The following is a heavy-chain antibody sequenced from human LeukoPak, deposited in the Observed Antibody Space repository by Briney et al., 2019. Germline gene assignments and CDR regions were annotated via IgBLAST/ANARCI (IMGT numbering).Heavy chain of an antibody. V-gene: IGHV3-43*02. D-gene: IGHD2-15*01. CDR1: GFSFDDDA. J-gene: IGHJ1*01. CDR3: AKDNRRGWFQH. Sequence: PGGSLRLSCAASGFSFDDDAMYWVRQAPGKGLEWVSLISGDGATTYYADSVKGRFNISRDNSKSSLYLQMNSLRSEDTALYYCAKDNRRGWFQHWGQGTLVTVSS. CDR2: ISGDGATT.